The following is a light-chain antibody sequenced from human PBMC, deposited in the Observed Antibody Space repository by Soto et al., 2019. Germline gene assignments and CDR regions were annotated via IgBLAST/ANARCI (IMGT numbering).Light chain of an antibody. V-gene: IGLV2-11*01. Sequence: QSALTQPRSVSGSPGQSVTISCTGTSSDVGGYNYVSWYQQHPGKAPKLMIYDVNKRPSGVPDRFSGSKSGNTASLTISGLQAEDEADYYCCSYAGNYPVLFGGGTKLTVL. CDR3: CSYAGNYPVL. J-gene: IGLJ2*01. CDR2: DVN. CDR1: SSDVGGYNY.